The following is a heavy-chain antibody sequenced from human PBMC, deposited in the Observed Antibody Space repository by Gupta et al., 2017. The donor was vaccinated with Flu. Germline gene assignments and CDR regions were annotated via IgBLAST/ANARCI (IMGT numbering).Heavy chain of an antibody. CDR3: AKVSDAGRWFRADY. J-gene: IGHJ4*02. Sequence: QVQPVVSGGAVVQPGRSLRLSCAASGFMFSSYGMHWVRQAPGKGLEWVAVLSYDGNYKDYADSVKGRFTISRDMSKNTLYLHMNSLRAEDTAVYYCAKVSDAGRWFRADYWGQGTLVTVSS. D-gene: IGHD3-10*01. V-gene: IGHV3-30*18. CDR1: GFMFSSYG. CDR2: LSYDGNYK.